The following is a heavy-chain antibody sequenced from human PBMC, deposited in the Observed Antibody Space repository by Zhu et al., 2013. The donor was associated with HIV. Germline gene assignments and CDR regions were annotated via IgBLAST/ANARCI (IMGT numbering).Heavy chain of an antibody. D-gene: IGHD2-15*01. CDR2: ISSSGSTI. Sequence: EVQLVESGGGLVQPGGSLRLSCAASGFTFSSYEMNWVRQAPGKGLEWVSYISSSGSTIYYADSVKGRFTISRDNAKNSLYLQMNSLRAEDTAVYYCARESAPPIRPGRLLPDRRYNWFDPWGPGNPGHRLL. CDR1: GFTFSSYE. V-gene: IGHV3-48*03. CDR3: ARESAPPIRPGRLLPDRRYNWFDP. J-gene: IGHJ5*02.